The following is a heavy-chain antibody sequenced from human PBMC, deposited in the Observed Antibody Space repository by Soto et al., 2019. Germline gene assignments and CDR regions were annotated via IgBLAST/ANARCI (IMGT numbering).Heavy chain of an antibody. Sequence: GGSLRLSCIASGFTFGDYAMSWFRQAPGKGLEWVGFIRSKAYGGTTECAASVRGRFTISRDDSKSIAFLQMNSLKSEDTAVYYCSRGTAAGYYYGMDVWGQGTTVTVSS. J-gene: IGHJ6*02. CDR1: GFTFGDYA. D-gene: IGHD6-13*01. CDR3: SRGTAAGYYYGMDV. V-gene: IGHV3-49*03. CDR2: IRSKAYGGTT.